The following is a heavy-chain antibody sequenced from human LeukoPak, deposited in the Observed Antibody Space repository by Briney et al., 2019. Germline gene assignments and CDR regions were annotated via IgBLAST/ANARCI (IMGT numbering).Heavy chain of an antibody. J-gene: IGHJ4*02. CDR2: ISPTSSYI. CDR3: ARDSPALATSFDY. Sequence: GGSLRLSCAASGFIFSSFTMVWVRQAPGKGLEWVSSISPTSSYIYYADSLKGRFTISRDNAKNSLYLQMNSLRAEDTAVYYCARDSPALATSFDYWGQGTLVTVSS. V-gene: IGHV3-21*01. D-gene: IGHD5-12*01. CDR1: GFIFSSFT.